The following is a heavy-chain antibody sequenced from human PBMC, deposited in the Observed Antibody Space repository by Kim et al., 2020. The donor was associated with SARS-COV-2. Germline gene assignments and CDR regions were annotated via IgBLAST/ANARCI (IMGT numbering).Heavy chain of an antibody. J-gene: IGHJ6*02. Sequence: GGSLRLSCAASGFTFSSYAMHWVRQAPGKGLEWVAVISYDGSNKYYADSVKGRFTISRDNSKNTLYLQMNSMRAEDTTVYYCARDLMITFGGVIAIGYYYYGIDVWGQGTTVTDSS. CDR2: ISYDGSNK. V-gene: IGHV3-30*04. D-gene: IGHD3-16*02. CDR1: GFTFSSYA. CDR3: ARDLMITFGGVIAIGYYYYGIDV.